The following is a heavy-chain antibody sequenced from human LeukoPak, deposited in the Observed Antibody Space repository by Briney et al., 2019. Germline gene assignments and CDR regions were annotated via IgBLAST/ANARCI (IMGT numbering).Heavy chain of an antibody. V-gene: IGHV3-48*01. Sequence: PGGSLRLSCAASGFTFSSYSMNWVRQAPGKGLEWVSYISSSSSTICYADSVKGRFTISRDNAKNSLYLQMNSRRAEDTAVYYCAKDMGELLSRAFDYWGQGTLVTVSS. D-gene: IGHD1-26*01. CDR1: GFTFSSYS. CDR2: ISSSSSTI. J-gene: IGHJ4*02. CDR3: AKDMGELLSRAFDY.